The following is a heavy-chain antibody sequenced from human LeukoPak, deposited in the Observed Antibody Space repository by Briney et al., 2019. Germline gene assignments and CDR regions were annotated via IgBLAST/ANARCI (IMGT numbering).Heavy chain of an antibody. CDR1: GFTFSSYS. CDR2: ISSSSSYI. J-gene: IGHJ4*02. Sequence: GGSLRLSCAASGFTFSSYSMNWVRQAPGKGLEWVSSISSSSSYIYYADSVKGRFTISRDNAKNTLYLQMNSLRAEDTAVYYCAREGAVAGPFGYWGQGTLVTVSS. V-gene: IGHV3-21*01. CDR3: AREGAVAGPFGY. D-gene: IGHD6-19*01.